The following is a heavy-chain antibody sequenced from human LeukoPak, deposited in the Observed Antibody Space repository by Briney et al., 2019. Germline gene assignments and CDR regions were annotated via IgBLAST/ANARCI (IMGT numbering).Heavy chain of an antibody. D-gene: IGHD4-17*01. CDR3: GRDPNGNYMGAFDF. CDR2: IGGSGDDT. J-gene: IGHJ3*01. V-gene: IGHV3-23*01. Sequence: AGSLSLSCTASGFTFSNYALTWVRQAPGQGLEPVSSIGGSGDDTRYADSVRGRFTISRDNSRNTLYLTMDSLRAEDTAVYFCGRDPNGNYMGAFDFWGQGTVVTVSS. CDR1: GFTFSNYA.